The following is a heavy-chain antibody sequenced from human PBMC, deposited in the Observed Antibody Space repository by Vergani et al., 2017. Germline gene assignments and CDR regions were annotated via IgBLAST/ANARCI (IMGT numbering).Heavy chain of an antibody. CDR2: ISYDGSNK. D-gene: IGHD3-3*01. CDR1: GFTFSSYA. CDR3: AKTPYDFWSGLDY. V-gene: IGHV3-30*01. Sequence: QVQLVESGGGVVQPGRSLRLSCAASGFTFSSYAMHWVRQAPGKGLEWVAVISYDGSNKYYADSVKGRFTISRDNSKNTLYLQMNSLRAKDTAVYYCAKTPYDFWSGLDYWGQGTLVTVSS. J-gene: IGHJ4*02.